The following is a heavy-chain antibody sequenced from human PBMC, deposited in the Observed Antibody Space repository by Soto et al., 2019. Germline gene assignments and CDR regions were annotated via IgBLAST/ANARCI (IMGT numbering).Heavy chain of an antibody. Sequence: QITLKESGPTLVKPTQTLTLTCTFSGFSLSTSGVGVGWIRQSPGKALEWLALRYWDDDKRYSPSLKSRLTIAEETSKDQMVLTKTNMDPVDTATYYRAHSWDYDFWSGWFDYWGQGTLVTGSS. V-gene: IGHV2-5*02. J-gene: IGHJ4*02. CDR2: RYWDDDK. D-gene: IGHD3-3*01. CDR1: GFSLSTSGVG. CDR3: AHSWDYDFWSGWFDY.